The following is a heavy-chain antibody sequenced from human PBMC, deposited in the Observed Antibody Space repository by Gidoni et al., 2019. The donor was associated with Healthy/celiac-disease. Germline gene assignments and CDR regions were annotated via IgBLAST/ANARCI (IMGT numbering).Heavy chain of an antibody. D-gene: IGHD4-17*01. CDR2: ISGSGGST. CDR1: GFTFSSYA. CDR3: AKSAATVTAYYFDY. Sequence: EVQQLECGGGLVQPGGSLRLSCAASGFTFSSYAMSWVRQAPGRGVEWVSAISGSGGSTYYADSVKGRFTISRDNSKNTLYLQMNSLRAEDTAVYYCAKSAATVTAYYFDYWGQGTLVTVSS. V-gene: IGHV3-23*01. J-gene: IGHJ4*02.